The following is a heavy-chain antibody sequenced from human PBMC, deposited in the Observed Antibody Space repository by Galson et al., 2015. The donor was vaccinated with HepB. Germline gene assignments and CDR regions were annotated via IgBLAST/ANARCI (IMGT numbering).Heavy chain of an antibody. CDR2: FDPEDGET. D-gene: IGHD3-9*01. CDR1: GYTLTELS. Sequence: SVKVSCKVSGYTLTELSMHWVRQAPGKGLEWMGGFDPEDGETIYAQKFQGRVTMTEDTSTDTAYMELSSLRSEDTAVYYCATSGGGGDILTGYPDWGQGTLVTVSS. V-gene: IGHV1-24*01. J-gene: IGHJ4*02. CDR3: ATSGGGGDILTGYPD.